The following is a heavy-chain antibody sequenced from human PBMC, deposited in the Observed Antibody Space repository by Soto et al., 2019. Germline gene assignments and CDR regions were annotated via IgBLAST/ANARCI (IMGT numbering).Heavy chain of an antibody. CDR2: IYYSGST. Sequence: PSETLSLTCTVSGGSISSGGYYWSWTRRHPGKGLEWIGYIYYSGSTYYNPSLKSRVTISVDTSKNQFSLKLSSVTAADTAVYYCARGTCSSTSCSWGTYYYYGMDVWGQGTTVTVSS. J-gene: IGHJ6*02. CDR3: ARGTCSSTSCSWGTYYYYGMDV. V-gene: IGHV4-31*03. CDR1: GGSISSGGYY. D-gene: IGHD2-2*01.